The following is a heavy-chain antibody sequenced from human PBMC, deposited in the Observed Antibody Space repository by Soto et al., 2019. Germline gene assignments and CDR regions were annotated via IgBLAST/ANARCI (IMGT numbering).Heavy chain of an antibody. J-gene: IGHJ4*02. Sequence: LRLSCAASGFTFSSYAMHWVRQAPGKGLEWVAVISYDGSNKYYADSVKGRFTISRDNSKNTLYLQMNSLRAEDTAVYYCARATGPLYYYDSSGSLVDYWGQGTLVTVSS. CDR2: ISYDGSNK. D-gene: IGHD3-22*01. V-gene: IGHV3-30-3*01. CDR3: ARATGPLYYYDSSGSLVDY. CDR1: GFTFSSYA.